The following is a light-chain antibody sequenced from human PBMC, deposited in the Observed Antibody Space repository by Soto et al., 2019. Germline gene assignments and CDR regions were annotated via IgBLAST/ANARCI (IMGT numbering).Light chain of an antibody. V-gene: IGLV1-51*01. CDR2: DNS. J-gene: IGLJ2*01. CDR3: ATWDSKLSAVV. CDR1: SSNIGDNF. Sequence: QSVLTQPPSMSAAPGQKVHISCSGSSSNIGDNFVSWYQHLPGTAPKLLIFDNSQRPSEIPDRFFGSKSGTIATLAITGPQTGDEAVYYCATWDSKLSAVVFGGGTKLTVL.